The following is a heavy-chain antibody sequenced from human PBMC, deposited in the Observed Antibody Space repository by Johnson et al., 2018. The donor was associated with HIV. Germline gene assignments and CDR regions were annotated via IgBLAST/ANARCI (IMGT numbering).Heavy chain of an antibody. D-gene: IGHD1-14*01. J-gene: IGHJ3*02. CDR2: ISYDGNKT. CDR3: AKGEPVAFEI. V-gene: IGHV3-30*04. CDR1: GFIFSSYA. Sequence: QVQLVESGGGVVQPGRSLRLSCAASGFIFSSYAMHWVRQAPGEGLEWVAVISYDGNKTYYADSVRGLTISRDNSKNTLYLQMNSLRPEDTAVYYCAKGEPVAFEIWGQGTMVTVSS.